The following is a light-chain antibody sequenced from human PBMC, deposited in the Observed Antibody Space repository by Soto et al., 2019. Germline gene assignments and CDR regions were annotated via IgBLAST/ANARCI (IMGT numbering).Light chain of an antibody. CDR3: QQYASSPPLT. J-gene: IGKJ4*01. V-gene: IGKV3-20*01. Sequence: EIVLTQSPGTLSLSPGERATLACRCSQSVSSSYLAWYQQKPGQAPRLLIYGASSRATGIPDRFSGSGPGTDFTLTISRLEPEDFAVYYCQQYASSPPLTFGGGTKVDIK. CDR1: QSVSSSY. CDR2: GAS.